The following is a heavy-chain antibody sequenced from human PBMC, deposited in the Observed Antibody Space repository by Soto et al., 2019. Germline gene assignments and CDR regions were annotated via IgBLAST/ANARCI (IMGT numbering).Heavy chain of an antibody. CDR2: IWYDGSNK. CDR1: GFTFSSYG. D-gene: IGHD5-12*01. CDR3: ARVYRDRYYGMDV. J-gene: IGHJ6*02. Sequence: LRLSCAASGFTFSSYGMHWVRQAPGKGLGWVAVIWYDGSNKYYADSVKGRFTISRDNSKNTLYLQMNSLRAEDTAVYYCARVYRDRYYGMDVWGQGTTVTVSS. V-gene: IGHV3-33*01.